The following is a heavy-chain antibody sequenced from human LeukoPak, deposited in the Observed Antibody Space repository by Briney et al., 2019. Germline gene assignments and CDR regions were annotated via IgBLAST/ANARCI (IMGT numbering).Heavy chain of an antibody. V-gene: IGHV1-69*04. CDR3: ARARYCSGGACYSGCFDY. CDR1: GGTFSSYA. D-gene: IGHD2-15*01. J-gene: IGHJ4*02. CDR2: IIPILGIA. Sequence: SVKVSCKASGGTFSSYAISWVRQAPGQGLEWMGRIIPILGIANYAQKFQGRVTITADKSTSTAYMELSSLRSEDTAVYYCARARYCSGGACYSGCFDYWGQGTLVTVSS.